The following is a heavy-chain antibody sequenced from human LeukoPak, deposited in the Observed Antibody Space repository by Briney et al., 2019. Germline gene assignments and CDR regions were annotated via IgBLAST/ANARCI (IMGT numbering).Heavy chain of an antibody. J-gene: IGHJ6*03. CDR1: GGSISSGSYY. V-gene: IGHV4-61*02. Sequence: PSQTLSLTCTVSGGSISSGSYYWSWIRQPAGKGLEWIGRIYTSGSTNYNPSLKSRVTISVDTSKNQFSLKLSSVTAADTAVYYCARTSWYYYYMDVWGKGTTATISS. D-gene: IGHD6-13*01. CDR3: ARTSWYYYYMDV. CDR2: IYTSGST.